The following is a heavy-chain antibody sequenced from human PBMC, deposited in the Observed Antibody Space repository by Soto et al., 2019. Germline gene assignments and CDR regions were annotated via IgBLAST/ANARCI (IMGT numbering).Heavy chain of an antibody. D-gene: IGHD2-8*01. CDR2: INSDGSTT. J-gene: IGHJ6*02. CDR1: GLTFSNYW. Sequence: GGSLRLSCAASGLTFSNYWMHWVRQAPGKGLVWVSRINSDGSTTHYADSVKGRFTISRDNAKNTLYLQMNSLRAEDTAMYYCARVQLGVGMDVWGQGTTVTVSS. CDR3: ARVQLGVGMDV. V-gene: IGHV3-74*01.